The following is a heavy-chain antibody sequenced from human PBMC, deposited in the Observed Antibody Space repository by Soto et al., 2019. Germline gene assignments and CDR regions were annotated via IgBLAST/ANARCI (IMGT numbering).Heavy chain of an antibody. J-gene: IGHJ5*02. Sequence: QVQLVQSGPEVRNPGASVRVSCRTSGYRFSGYGITWARLAPGQGLEWMGWISGYNGATQYPQKFQGRVTMTADTSTHTGDMELRSLGGDDVAVYCCARRPLASRPSWCDPWGPGTLVTVSS. V-gene: IGHV1-18*03. CDR3: ARRPLASRPSWCDP. CDR2: ISGYNGAT. CDR1: GYRFSGYG. D-gene: IGHD6-6*01.